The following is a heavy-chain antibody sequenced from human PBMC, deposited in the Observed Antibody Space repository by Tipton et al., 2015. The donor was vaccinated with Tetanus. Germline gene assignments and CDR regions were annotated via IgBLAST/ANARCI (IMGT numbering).Heavy chain of an antibody. J-gene: IGHJ3*02. CDR2: ISAYNGNA. Sequence: QGQLVQSGAEVKKPGASVKVSCKASGYTFTSYGISWVRQAPGQGLEWMGWISAYNGNATYAQKLQGRVTMTTDTSTSPAYMELRGLRSDDTAVYYCAREGYYDSSGLPHAFDIWGQGTMVTVSS. CDR3: AREGYYDSSGLPHAFDI. V-gene: IGHV1-18*01. CDR1: GYTFTSYG. D-gene: IGHD3-22*01.